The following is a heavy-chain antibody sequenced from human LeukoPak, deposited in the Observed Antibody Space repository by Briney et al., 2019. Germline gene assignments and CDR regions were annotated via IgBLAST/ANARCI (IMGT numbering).Heavy chain of an antibody. CDR1: GGTFSSYA. J-gene: IGHJ6*02. Sequence: SVKVSCKASGGTFSSYAISWVRQAPGQGLEWMGRIIPILGIANYAQKFQGRVTITADKSTSTAYMELSSLRSEDTAVYYCARLYGGNGMYYGMDVWGQGTTVTVSS. CDR3: ARLYGGNGMYYGMDV. V-gene: IGHV1-69*04. CDR2: IIPILGIA. D-gene: IGHD4-23*01.